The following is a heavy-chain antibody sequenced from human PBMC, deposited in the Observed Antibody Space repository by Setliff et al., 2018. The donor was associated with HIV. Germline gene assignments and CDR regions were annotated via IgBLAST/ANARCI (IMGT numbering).Heavy chain of an antibody. CDR3: ARVQMAYAAFDV. Sequence: SETLSLTCTVSGDSINNYYWNWIRQPAGKGLEWIGRIHSSGSANYSPSLESRVTMSIDTSKSQFSLRLTSVTAADTAVYYCARVQMAYAAFDVWGQGTMVTVSS. CDR2: IHSSGSA. V-gene: IGHV4-4*07. CDR1: GDSINNYY. J-gene: IGHJ3*01. D-gene: IGHD4-17*01.